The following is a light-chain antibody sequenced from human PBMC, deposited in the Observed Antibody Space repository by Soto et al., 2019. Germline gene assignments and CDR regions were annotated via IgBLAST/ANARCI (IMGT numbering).Light chain of an antibody. V-gene: IGLV2-14*01. J-gene: IGLJ1*01. CDR1: SSDVVGYNY. Sequence: QSALTQPASVSGSPGQSITISCTGTSSDVVGYNYVSWYQQHPGKAPKLMIYDVSNRPSGVSNRFSGSKSGNTASLTISGLQAEDEADYYYSSYTSSSLDFYVFGTGTKVTVL. CDR3: SSYTSSSLDFYV. CDR2: DVS.